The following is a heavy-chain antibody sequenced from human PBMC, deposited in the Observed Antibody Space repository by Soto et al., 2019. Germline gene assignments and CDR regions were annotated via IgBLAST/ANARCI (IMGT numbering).Heavy chain of an antibody. CDR2: TYYRSKWYN. J-gene: IGHJ4*02. Sequence: PSQTLSLTCVISGDSVSSNSAAWNWIRQSPSRGLEWLGRTYYRSKWYNDYAVSVKSRITINPDTSKNQFSLQLNSVTPEDTAVYYCARDTSQIAVAGTSSYFDYWGQGILVTVSS. CDR3: ARDTSQIAVAGTSSYFDY. V-gene: IGHV6-1*01. CDR1: GDSVSSNSAA. D-gene: IGHD6-19*01.